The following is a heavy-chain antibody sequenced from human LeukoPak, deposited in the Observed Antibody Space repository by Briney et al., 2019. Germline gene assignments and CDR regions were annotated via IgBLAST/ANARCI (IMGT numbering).Heavy chain of an antibody. J-gene: IGHJ5*02. Sequence: PSETLSLTCAVYGGSFSGYYWSWIRQPPGKGLEWIGEINHSGSTNYNPSLKSRVTISVDTSKNQFSLKLSFVTAADTAVYYCARLVITMVRGVILYNWFDPWGQGTLVTVSS. CDR3: ARLVITMVRGVILYNWFDP. D-gene: IGHD3-10*01. CDR1: GGSFSGYY. CDR2: INHSGST. V-gene: IGHV4-34*01.